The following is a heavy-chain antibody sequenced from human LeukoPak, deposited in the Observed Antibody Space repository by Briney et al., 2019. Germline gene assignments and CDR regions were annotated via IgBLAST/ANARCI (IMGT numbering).Heavy chain of an antibody. D-gene: IGHD5-18*01. CDR1: GYTFTSYY. CDR2: INPSGGST. V-gene: IGHV1-46*01. J-gene: IGHJ6*03. CDR3: ARGIQLWNYYYYYYMDV. Sequence: ASVKVSCKASGYTFTSYYMHWVRQAPGQGLEWMGLINPSGGSTSYAQKFQGRVTMTRDTSTSTVYMELSSLRSEDTAVYYCARGIQLWNYYYYYYMDVWGKGTTVTVSS.